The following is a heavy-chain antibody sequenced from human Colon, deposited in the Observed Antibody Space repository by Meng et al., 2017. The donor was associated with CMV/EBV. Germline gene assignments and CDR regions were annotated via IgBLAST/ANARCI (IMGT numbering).Heavy chain of an antibody. CDR1: GYSFSTYD. CDR2: INPNSGNT. J-gene: IGHJ4*02. D-gene: IGHD2-21*01. CDR3: VRGRVVGGG. Sequence: ASVKVSCKTSGYSFSTYDIHWVRQASGQGLEWMGWINPNSGNTPYAQNFQGRVTMTRDTSMTTAYLEVTSLRSDDTAVYYCVRGRVVGGGWGQGTLVTVSS. V-gene: IGHV1-8*01.